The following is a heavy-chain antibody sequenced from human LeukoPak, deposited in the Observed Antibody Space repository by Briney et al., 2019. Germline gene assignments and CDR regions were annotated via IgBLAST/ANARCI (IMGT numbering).Heavy chain of an antibody. CDR2: INHSGGST. CDR3: AKPAISSRGWYYDY. D-gene: IGHD6-19*01. CDR1: GFTFSSYG. V-gene: IGHV3-23*01. Sequence: GGSLRLSCAASGFTFSSYGMNWVRQAPGKGLEWVSAINHSGGSTYYADSVKGQFTISRDNSKNTLYLQMNSLRAEDTALYYCAKPAISSRGWYYDYWGQGTLVTVSS. J-gene: IGHJ4*02.